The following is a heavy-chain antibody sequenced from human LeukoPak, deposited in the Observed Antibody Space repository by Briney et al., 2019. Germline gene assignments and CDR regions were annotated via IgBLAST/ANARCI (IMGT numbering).Heavy chain of an antibody. J-gene: IGHJ3*02. Sequence: SETLSLTCTVSGGSISSYYWSWLRQPPGKGLEWIGYIYYSRSTNYNPSLKSRVTISVDTSKNQFSLKLSSVTAADTAVYYCARDKWLVRGAFDIWGQGTMVTVSS. CDR2: IYYSRST. V-gene: IGHV4-59*01. CDR1: GGSISSYY. D-gene: IGHD6-19*01. CDR3: ARDKWLVRGAFDI.